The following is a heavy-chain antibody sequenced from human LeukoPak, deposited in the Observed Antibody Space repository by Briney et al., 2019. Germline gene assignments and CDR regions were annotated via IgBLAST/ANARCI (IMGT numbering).Heavy chain of an antibody. V-gene: IGHV1-2*02. J-gene: IGHJ4*02. Sequence: VAVTVSCKASGYTFTDYYMHWVRQAPGQGLEWMGWISPNTGGTNYAQKFEGRVTMTRDTSIRTAYMELSRLTSDDTAVYYCARDTKTTVTTAGYWGQGTLVPVSS. CDR3: ARDTKTTVTTAGY. CDR1: GYTFTDYY. D-gene: IGHD4-17*01. CDR2: ISPNTGGT.